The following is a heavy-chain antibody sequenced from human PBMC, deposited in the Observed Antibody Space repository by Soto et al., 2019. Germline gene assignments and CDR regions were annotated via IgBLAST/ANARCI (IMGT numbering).Heavy chain of an antibody. Sequence: GGSLRLSCAASGFTFSDYYMSWIRQAPGKGLEWVSYISSSSSYTNYADSVKGRFTISRDNAKNSLYLQMNSLRAEDTAVYYCARGVLRYFHWPYYFDYWGQGTLVTVSS. CDR3: ARGVLRYFHWPYYFDY. J-gene: IGHJ4*02. V-gene: IGHV3-11*05. CDR1: GFTFSDYY. CDR2: ISSSSSYT. D-gene: IGHD3-9*01.